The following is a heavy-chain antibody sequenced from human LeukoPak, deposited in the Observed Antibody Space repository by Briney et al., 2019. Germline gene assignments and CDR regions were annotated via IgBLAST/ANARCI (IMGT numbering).Heavy chain of an antibody. CDR2: ISAYNGNT. Sequence: ASVKVSCKASGYTFTSYGISWVRQAPGQGLEWMGWISAYNGNTNYAQKLQGRVTMTTDTSTSTAYMELRSLRSDDTAVYYCARTERGYCSSTSCYALIVDYYYCMDVWGKGTTVTVSS. CDR1: GYTFTSYG. V-gene: IGHV1-18*01. D-gene: IGHD2-2*01. J-gene: IGHJ6*03. CDR3: ARTERGYCSSTSCYALIVDYYYCMDV.